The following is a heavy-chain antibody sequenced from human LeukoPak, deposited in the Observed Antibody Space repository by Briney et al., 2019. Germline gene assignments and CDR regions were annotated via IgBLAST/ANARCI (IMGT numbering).Heavy chain of an antibody. D-gene: IGHD6-13*01. CDR3: ATYSSTPRFVQH. CDR2: ISGSGGST. CDR1: GFTFDDYA. Sequence: GRSPRMSSAAPGFTFDDYAMYWVGQDACQWLHSVSAISGSGGSTYYADSVKGRFTISRDNSKNTLYLQMNSLRAEDTAVYYCATYSSTPRFVQHWGQGTLVTVSS. V-gene: IGHV3-23*01. J-gene: IGHJ1*01.